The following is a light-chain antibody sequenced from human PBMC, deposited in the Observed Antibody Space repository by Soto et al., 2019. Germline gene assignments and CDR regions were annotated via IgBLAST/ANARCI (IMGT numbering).Light chain of an antibody. Sequence: DIQMSQSPSSLSASVGDSVTITCRASETIIDYLNWYQQQPGEAPNLLIFSASSLHSGVPSRFRGSGSGTHFTLTISSLQPEDFATYFCQQSFSAPRTFGQGTKLQAK. CDR1: ETIIDY. V-gene: IGKV1-39*01. CDR2: SAS. J-gene: IGKJ2*01. CDR3: QQSFSAPRT.